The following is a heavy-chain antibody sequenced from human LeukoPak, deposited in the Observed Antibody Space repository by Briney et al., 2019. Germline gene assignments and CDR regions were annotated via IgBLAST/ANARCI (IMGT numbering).Heavy chain of an antibody. D-gene: IGHD5-18*01. CDR3: ARDGIQLWYRIYAFDI. V-gene: IGHV3-21*01. CDR1: GFTFSSYS. CDR2: ISSSSSYI. Sequence: GGSLRLSCAASGFTFSSYSMNWVRQAPGKGLEWVSSISSSSSYIYYADSVKGRFTISRDNAKNSLYLQMNSLRAEDTAVYYCARDGIQLWYRIYAFDIWGQGTMVTVSS. J-gene: IGHJ3*02.